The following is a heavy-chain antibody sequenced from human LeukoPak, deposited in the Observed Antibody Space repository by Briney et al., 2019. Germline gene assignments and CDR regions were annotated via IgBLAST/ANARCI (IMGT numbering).Heavy chain of an antibody. CDR2: VFYPGST. CDR3: ASRPAGSTWYGVFDY. Sequence: SETLSLTCTVSGGPIDRHYWSWIRQPPGKGLEWIGYVFYPGSTNYNPSLKSRVTMSLDTSRDQFSLRLTSVTAADTAIYYCASRPAGSTWYGVFDYWSQGALVTVSS. V-gene: IGHV4-59*11. D-gene: IGHD6-13*01. J-gene: IGHJ4*02. CDR1: GGPIDRHY.